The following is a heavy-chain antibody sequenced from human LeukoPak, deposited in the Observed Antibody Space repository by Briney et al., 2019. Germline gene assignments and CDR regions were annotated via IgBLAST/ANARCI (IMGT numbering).Heavy chain of an antibody. CDR1: GGSISSYY. CDR2: IYYSGST. CDR3: ASGVAAAGLPFDP. D-gene: IGHD6-13*01. V-gene: IGHV4-59*12. Sequence: PSETLSLTCTVSGGSISSYYWSWIRQPPGKGLEWIGYIYYSGSTYYNPSLKSRVTISVDTSKNQFSLKLSSVTAADTAVYYCASGVAAAGLPFDPWGQGTLVTVSS. J-gene: IGHJ5*02.